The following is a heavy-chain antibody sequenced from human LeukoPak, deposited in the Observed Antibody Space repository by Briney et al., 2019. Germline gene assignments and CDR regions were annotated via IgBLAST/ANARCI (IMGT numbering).Heavy chain of an antibody. D-gene: IGHD2-2*01. Sequence: SQTLSLTCTVSGGSISSGGYYWSWIRQHPGKGLEWIGYIYYSGSTYYNPSLKSRVTISVDTSKNQFSLKLSSVTAADTAVYYCARDRGYCSSTSCSYFDYWGQGTLVTVSS. CDR1: GGSISSGGYY. J-gene: IGHJ4*02. V-gene: IGHV4-31*03. CDR3: ARDRGYCSSTSCSYFDY. CDR2: IYYSGST.